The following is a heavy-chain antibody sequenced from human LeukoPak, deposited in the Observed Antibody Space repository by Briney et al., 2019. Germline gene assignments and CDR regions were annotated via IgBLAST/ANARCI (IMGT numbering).Heavy chain of an antibody. J-gene: IGHJ4*02. CDR2: ISGDGTFI. V-gene: IGHV3-23*01. D-gene: IGHD6-6*01. CDR1: GFTFTSYA. Sequence: PGGSLRLSCAASGFTFTSYAVTWVRQAPGKVQEWDSPISGDGTFIYYAESVKGRFTISRDNSKSTVYLQTNSLRAEDTAIYYCARVDGSSLSRARFDYWGPGTLVTVSS. CDR3: ARVDGSSLSRARFDY.